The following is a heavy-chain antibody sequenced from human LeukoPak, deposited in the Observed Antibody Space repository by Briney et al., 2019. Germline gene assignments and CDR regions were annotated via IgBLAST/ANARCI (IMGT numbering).Heavy chain of an antibody. V-gene: IGHV3-74*01. D-gene: IGHD1-26*01. CDR2: INNDGSSA. J-gene: IGHJ4*02. CDR1: GFTFNNYW. CDR3: ATSGNYYLKY. Sequence: GGSLRLSCAASGFTFNNYWIHWVRQVPGKGLVWVSRINNDGSSASYVDSVKGRFTISRDNAKNTLFLQMNSLRAEDTAVYYCATSGNYYLKYWGQGTLVTVSS.